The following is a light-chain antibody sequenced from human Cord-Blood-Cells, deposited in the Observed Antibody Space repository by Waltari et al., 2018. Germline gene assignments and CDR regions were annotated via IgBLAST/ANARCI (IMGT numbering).Light chain of an antibody. CDR1: SSNIGSNT. CDR3: AALDDSLNGVV. Sequence: QSVLTQPPSASGTPGQRVTISCSGSSSNIGSNTVIWYQQLPGPAPKLLIYSNNQRPSGVPDRFSGSKSGTSASLAISGLQSEDEADYYCAALDDSLNGVVFGGGTKLTVL. V-gene: IGLV1-44*01. J-gene: IGLJ2*01. CDR2: SNN.